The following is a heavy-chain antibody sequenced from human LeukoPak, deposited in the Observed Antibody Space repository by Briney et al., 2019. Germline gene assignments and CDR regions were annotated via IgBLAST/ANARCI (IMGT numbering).Heavy chain of an antibody. J-gene: IGHJ3*02. V-gene: IGHV3-30*04. Sequence: GGSLRLSCAASGFTFSSYAMHWVRQAPGKGLEWVAVISYDGSNKYYADSVKGRFTISRDNSKNTLYLQMNSLRAEDTAVYYCARAIAAAESAFDIWGQGTMVTVSS. D-gene: IGHD6-13*01. CDR3: ARAIAAAESAFDI. CDR1: GFTFSSYA. CDR2: ISYDGSNK.